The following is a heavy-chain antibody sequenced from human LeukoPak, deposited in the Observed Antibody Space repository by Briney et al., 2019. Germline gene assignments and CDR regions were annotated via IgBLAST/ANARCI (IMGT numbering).Heavy chain of an antibody. CDR3: ATQGGVVGATVEGGFYYFDY. Sequence: PGGSLRLSCAASGFTFSSYAMSWVRQAPGKGLEWVSAISGSGGSTYYADSVKGRFTISRDNSKNTLYLQMNSLRAEDTAVYYCATQGGVVGATVEGGFYYFDYWGQGTLVTVSS. J-gene: IGHJ4*02. CDR2: ISGSGGST. D-gene: IGHD1-26*01. CDR1: GFTFSSYA. V-gene: IGHV3-23*01.